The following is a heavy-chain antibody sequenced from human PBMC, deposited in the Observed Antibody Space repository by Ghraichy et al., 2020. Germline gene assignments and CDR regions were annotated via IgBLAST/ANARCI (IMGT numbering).Heavy chain of an antibody. V-gene: IGHV4-59*01. J-gene: IGHJ4*02. CDR3: ARTVRRYFDY. D-gene: IGHD4-17*01. CDR1: GGSISSYY. Sequence: SETLSLTCTVSGGSISSYYWSWIRQTPGKGLEWIGYIYYSGGTEYNPSLKSRVTILADTSKNQFSLKLTSVTAADTAVYYCARTVRRYFDYWGQGTLVTVSS. CDR2: IYYSGGT.